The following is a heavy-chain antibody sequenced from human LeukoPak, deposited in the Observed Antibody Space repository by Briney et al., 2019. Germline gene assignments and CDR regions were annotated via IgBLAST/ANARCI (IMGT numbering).Heavy chain of an antibody. CDR3: ASLPVYGGYRGVDP. J-gene: IGHJ5*02. V-gene: IGHV3-48*03. Sequence: GGSLRLSCAASGFSFNTYEMNWVRQAPGKGLEWISYISSSSSTIYYADSVKGRFTVSRDNAKNSLYLQMDSLRAEDTAVYYCASLPVYGGYRGVDPWGQGTLVTVSS. CDR2: ISSSSSTI. D-gene: IGHD5-12*01. CDR1: GFSFNTYE.